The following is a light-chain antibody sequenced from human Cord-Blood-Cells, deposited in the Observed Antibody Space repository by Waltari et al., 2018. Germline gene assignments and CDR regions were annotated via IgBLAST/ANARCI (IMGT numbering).Light chain of an antibody. Sequence: SALTQPASVSGSPGQSITISCTGTSSDVGSYNLVSWYQQHTGKAPKLMIYEGSKRPSGVSNRFSGSKSGNTASLTISGLQAEDEADYYCCSYAGSSTLVFGGGTKLTVL. CDR1: SSDVGSYNL. J-gene: IGLJ2*01. CDR3: CSYAGSSTLV. CDR2: EGS. V-gene: IGLV2-23*01.